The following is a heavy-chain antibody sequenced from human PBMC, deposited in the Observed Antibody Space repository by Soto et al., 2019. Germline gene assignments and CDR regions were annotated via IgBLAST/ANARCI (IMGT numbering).Heavy chain of an antibody. D-gene: IGHD3-3*01. CDR2: IYYSGST. CDR3: ARHPGVGGSGYYSYYYYGMDV. J-gene: IGHJ6*02. Sequence: SETLSLTCTVSGGSVSSSSYYWGWVRQPPGKGLEWIGSIYYSGSTYYNPSLKSRVTISVDKSKNQFSLKLSSVTAADTAVYYCARHPGVGGSGYYSYYYYGMDVWGQGTTVTVSS. V-gene: IGHV4-39*01. CDR1: GGSVSSSSYY.